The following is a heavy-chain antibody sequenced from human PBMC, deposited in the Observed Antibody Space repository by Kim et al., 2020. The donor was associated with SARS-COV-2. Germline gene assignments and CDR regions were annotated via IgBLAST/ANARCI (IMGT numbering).Heavy chain of an antibody. Sequence: SETLSLTCTVSGGSISSYYWSWIRQPPGKGLEWIGYIYYSGSTNYNPSLKSRVTISVDTSKNQFSLKLSSVTAADTAVYYCARDRRRYGWSSSAFDIWGQGTMVTVSS. V-gene: IGHV4-59*13. CDR1: GGSISSYY. CDR3: ARDRRRYGWSSSAFDI. CDR2: IYYSGST. J-gene: IGHJ3*02. D-gene: IGHD6-19*01.